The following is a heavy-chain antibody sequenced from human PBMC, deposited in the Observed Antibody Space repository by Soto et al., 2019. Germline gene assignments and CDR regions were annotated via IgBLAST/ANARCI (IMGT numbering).Heavy chain of an antibody. CDR3: ARDRAYYESSGLYFDY. V-gene: IGHV4-59*01. D-gene: IGHD3-22*01. CDR2: IYDSGST. CDR1: GDSIRSYY. J-gene: IGHJ4*02. Sequence: AETLSLTCTVSGDSIRSYYWSWIRQPPGKGLEWIGYIYDSGSTNYNPSLKSRVTISVDTSKSQFSLKLSSVTAADTAVYYCARDRAYYESSGLYFDYWGQGTLVTVSS.